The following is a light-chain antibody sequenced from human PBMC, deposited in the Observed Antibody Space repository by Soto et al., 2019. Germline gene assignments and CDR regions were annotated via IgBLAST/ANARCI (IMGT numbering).Light chain of an antibody. CDR1: SSNIGAGYD. V-gene: IGLV1-40*01. Sequence: QSVLTQPPSVSGAPGQRVTLSCAGSSSNIGAGYDVHWYQQLPGTAPKLVIYGNNIRPSGVPDRFSGSKSDTSASLAITGLHAEDEADYYCQSYDNSLYNWVFGGGTKLTFL. CDR3: QSYDNSLYNWV. J-gene: IGLJ3*02. CDR2: GNN.